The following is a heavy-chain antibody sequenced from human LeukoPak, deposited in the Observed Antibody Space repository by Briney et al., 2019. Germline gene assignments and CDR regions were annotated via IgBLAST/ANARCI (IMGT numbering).Heavy chain of an antibody. V-gene: IGHV1-46*01. J-gene: IGHJ4*02. CDR3: ARVGPYCSSTSCYYFDY. CDR1: GYTFTSYY. CDR2: INPGGGST. Sequence: ASVKVSCKASGYTFTSYYMHWVRQAPGQGLEWMGIINPGGGSTSYAQKFQGRVTMTRDTSTSTVYMELSSLRSEDTAVYYCARVGPYCSSTSCYYFDYWGQGTLVTVSS. D-gene: IGHD2-2*01.